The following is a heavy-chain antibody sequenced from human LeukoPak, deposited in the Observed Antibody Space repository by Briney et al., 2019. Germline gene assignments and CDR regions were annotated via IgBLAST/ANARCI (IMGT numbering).Heavy chain of an antibody. CDR3: ASLYIYGDFGRLDAFDI. CDR2: ISYDGSNK. Sequence: PGGSLRLSCAASGFTFSTYGMHWVRQAPGKGLEWVAVISYDGSNKYYTDSVKGRFTISRDNSKNTLYLQMNSQRAEDTAVYYCASLYIYGDFGRLDAFDIWGQGTMVTVS. J-gene: IGHJ3*02. D-gene: IGHD4-17*01. V-gene: IGHV3-30*03. CDR1: GFTFSTYG.